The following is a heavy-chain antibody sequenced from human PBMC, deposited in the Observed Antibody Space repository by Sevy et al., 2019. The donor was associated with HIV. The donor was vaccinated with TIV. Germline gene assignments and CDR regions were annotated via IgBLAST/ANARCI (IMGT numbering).Heavy chain of an antibody. J-gene: IGHJ4*02. V-gene: IGHV3-33*01. D-gene: IGHD2-8*01. CDR1: GFTPSTYG. CDR2: IGYDGNNK. Sequence: GGSLRLSCAGSGFTPSTYGMHWVRQAPGKGLEWVAVIGYDGNNKYYADSVKGRLTISSDNSKNTLFLQMDSLRAEDTAVYYCARDPRMYGDYLLAYFDYWGQGALVTVSS. CDR3: ARDPRMYGDYLLAYFDY.